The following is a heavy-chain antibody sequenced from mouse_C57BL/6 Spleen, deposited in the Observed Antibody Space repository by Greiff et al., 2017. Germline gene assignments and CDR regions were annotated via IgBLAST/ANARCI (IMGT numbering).Heavy chain of an antibody. J-gene: IGHJ2*01. D-gene: IGHD1-1*01. CDR1: GYTFTEYT. CDR2: FYPGSGSI. CDR3: ARHEEDYGSSYGYLDY. V-gene: IGHV1-62-2*01. Sequence: QVQLKESGAELVKPGASVKLSCKASGYTFTEYTIHWVKQRSGQGLEWIGWFYPGSGSIKYNEKFKDKATLTADKSSSTVYMELSRWTSEDSAVYFCARHEEDYGSSYGYLDYWGQGTTLTVSS.